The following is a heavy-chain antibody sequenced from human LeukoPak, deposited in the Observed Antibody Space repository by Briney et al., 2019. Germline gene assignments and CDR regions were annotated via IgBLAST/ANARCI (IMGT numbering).Heavy chain of an antibody. D-gene: IGHD3-10*01. J-gene: IGHJ4*02. CDR1: GGSISSGGYS. CDR3: ARAPLEGFDY. Sequence: SETLSLTCAVSGGSISSGGYSWSWIRQPPGKGLEWIGYIYHSGSTYYNPSLKSRVTISVDRSKNQFSLKLSSVTAADTAVYYCARAPLEGFDYWGQGTLVTVSS. V-gene: IGHV4-30-2*01. CDR2: IYHSGST.